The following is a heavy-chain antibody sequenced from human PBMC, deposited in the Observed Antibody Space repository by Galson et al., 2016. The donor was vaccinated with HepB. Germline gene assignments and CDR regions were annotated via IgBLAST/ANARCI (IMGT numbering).Heavy chain of an antibody. Sequence: TLSLTCSVSGVSIRNSGRYWTWVRQHPGQGLEWIGYISHSGSAYYNLSLRSRLTISVDTSKNQFSLKLSSVTAAATAMYSCATSWYYDSWSGHSHEGWFDPWGQGILVTVSS. D-gene: IGHD3-3*01. CDR1: GVSIRNSGRY. CDR3: ATSWYYDSWSGHSHEGWFDP. V-gene: IGHV4-31*03. CDR2: ISHSGSA. J-gene: IGHJ5*02.